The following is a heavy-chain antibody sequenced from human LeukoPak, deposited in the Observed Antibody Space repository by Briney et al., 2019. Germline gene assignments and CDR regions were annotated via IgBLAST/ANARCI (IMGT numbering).Heavy chain of an antibody. CDR2: IFIGGNT. J-gene: IGHJ4*02. V-gene: IGHV4-4*09. Sequence: PSETLSLTCSVSGGSISGHYWSWIRQPPGKELEWIGSIFIGGNTIYNPSLSSRVTMSLDTSKNQFSLKLSSVTAADTAVYYCARFAYCGTGCWYYFDFWGRGMLVTVSS. CDR3: ARFAYCGTGCWYYFDF. CDR1: GGSISGHY. D-gene: IGHD2-21*02.